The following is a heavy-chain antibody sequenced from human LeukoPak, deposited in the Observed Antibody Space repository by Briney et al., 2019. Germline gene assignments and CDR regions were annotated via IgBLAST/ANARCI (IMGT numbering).Heavy chain of an antibody. Sequence: NPSETLSLTCTVSGGSISSYYWGWIRQPPGKGLEWIGYIYYSGSTNYNPSLKSRVTISVDTSKNQFSLKLSSVTAADTAVYYCARTYYYDSSGYYDYFDYWGQGTLVTVSS. J-gene: IGHJ4*02. CDR1: GGSISSYY. V-gene: IGHV4-59*08. D-gene: IGHD3-22*01. CDR2: IYYSGST. CDR3: ARTYYYDSSGYYDYFDY.